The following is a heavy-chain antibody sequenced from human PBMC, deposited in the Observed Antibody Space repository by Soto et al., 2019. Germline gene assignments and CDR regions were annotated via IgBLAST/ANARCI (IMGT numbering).Heavy chain of an antibody. Sequence: QVQLVQSGAEVKKPGSSVKVSCKASGGTFSSYTISWVRQAPGQGLEWMGRIIPILGIANYAQKFQGRVTITADKSTSTAYMELSSLRSEDTAVYYCAREGFGSCSGGSCYSGEAFDIWGQGTMVTVSS. CDR1: GGTFSSYT. CDR3: AREGFGSCSGGSCYSGEAFDI. J-gene: IGHJ3*02. V-gene: IGHV1-69*08. D-gene: IGHD2-15*01. CDR2: IIPILGIA.